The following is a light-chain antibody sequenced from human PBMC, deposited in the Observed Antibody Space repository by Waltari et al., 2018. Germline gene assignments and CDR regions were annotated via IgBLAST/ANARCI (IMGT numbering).Light chain of an antibody. CDR3: QAWGTGIGV. J-gene: IGLJ3*02. V-gene: IGLV4-69*01. CDR1: SGQTRYA. CDR2: VNSDGSR. Sequence: QLVLTQSPSASASLGASVKLTCTVTSGQTRYAITLPQQQPKKGPGYLMKVNSDGSRIKGDGIPDRCSGSSSGAERYLTISSLQSEDEADYYCQAWGTGIGVFGGGTKLSVL.